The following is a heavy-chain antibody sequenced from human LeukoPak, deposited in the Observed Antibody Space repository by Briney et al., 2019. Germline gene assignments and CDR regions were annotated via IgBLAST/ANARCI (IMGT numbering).Heavy chain of an antibody. J-gene: IGHJ4*01. CDR2: INHSGST. CDR3: GEGRGGKWLKKVHL. D-gene: IGHD5-24*01. V-gene: IGHV4-34*01. Sequence: SETLSLTCAVYGGSFSGYYWSWIRQPPGKGLEWIGEINHSGSTNYNPSLKSRVTISVDTSKNQFSLKLSSVTAADTAVYYCGEGRGGKWLKKVHLRGQGTPV. CDR1: GGSFSGYY.